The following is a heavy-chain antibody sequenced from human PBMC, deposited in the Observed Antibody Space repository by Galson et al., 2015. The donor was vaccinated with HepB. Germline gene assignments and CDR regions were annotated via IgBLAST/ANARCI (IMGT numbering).Heavy chain of an antibody. CDR2: IRSKVNSYAT. CDR3: TRDDYGLRFLNFYYYGMDL. V-gene: IGHV3-73*01. Sequence: SLRLSCAASGFTFSGSIIHWVRQASGKGLEWVGRIRSKVNSYATAYSASMKGRFTISRDDSKNTAYLHLNSPKTEDTAVYYCTRDDYGLRFLNFYYYGMDLWGHGTTVTVSS. CDR1: GFTFSGSI. D-gene: IGHD3-3*01. J-gene: IGHJ6*02.